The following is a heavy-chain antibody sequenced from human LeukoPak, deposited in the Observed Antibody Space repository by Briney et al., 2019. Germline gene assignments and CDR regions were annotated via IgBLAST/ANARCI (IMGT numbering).Heavy chain of an antibody. Sequence: PGRSLRLSCAASGFTFDAYAMHRVRQAPGKGLEWVSGISWNSGSIGYADSVKGRFTISRDNAKNSLYLQMNSLRAEDTALYYCAGGFGQAYYYYYGMDVWGQGTTVTVSS. CDR2: ISWNSGSI. CDR3: AGGFGQAYYYYYGMDV. V-gene: IGHV3-9*01. CDR1: GFTFDAYA. J-gene: IGHJ6*02. D-gene: IGHD3-16*01.